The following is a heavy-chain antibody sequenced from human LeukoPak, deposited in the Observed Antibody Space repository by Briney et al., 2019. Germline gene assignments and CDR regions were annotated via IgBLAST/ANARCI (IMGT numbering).Heavy chain of an antibody. CDR2: VDPEDGET. J-gene: IGHJ4*02. CDR3: ATEDYYDSSAYYY. CDR1: GYTFTDYH. V-gene: IGHV1-69-2*01. Sequence: GASVKISCKVSGYTFTDYHMHWVQQAPGKGLEWMGLVDPEDGETIYAENFQSRVTITADTSTNTAYMELSSLRSEDTALYYCATEDYYDSSAYYYWGQGTLVTVSS. D-gene: IGHD3-22*01.